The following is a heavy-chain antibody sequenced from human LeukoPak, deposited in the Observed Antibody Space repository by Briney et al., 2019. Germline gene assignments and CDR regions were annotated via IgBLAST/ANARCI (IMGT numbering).Heavy chain of an antibody. D-gene: IGHD4-17*01. CDR3: AREGYGDLANY. V-gene: IGHV3-53*01. Sequence: PGGSLRLSCAASGFTVSSNYMSWVRQAPGKGLEWVSVIYSGGSTYYADSVKGRFTISRDNSKNTLYLQMNSLRAEVTAVYYCAREGYGDLANYWGQGTLVTVSS. CDR2: IYSGGST. CDR1: GFTVSSNY. J-gene: IGHJ4*02.